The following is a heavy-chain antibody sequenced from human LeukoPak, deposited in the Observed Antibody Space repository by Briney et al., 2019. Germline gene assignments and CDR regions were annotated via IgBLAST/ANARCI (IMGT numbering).Heavy chain of an antibody. D-gene: IGHD1-1*01. CDR1: GYTFTSYD. CDR2: INPNSGGT. CDR3: ARERWATFDY. V-gene: IGHV1-2*06. Sequence: GASVKVSCKASGYTFTSYDINWVRQATGQGLEWMGRINPNSGGTNYAQKFQGRVTMTRDTSISTAYMELSRLRSDDTAVYYCARERWATFDYWGQGTLVTVSS. J-gene: IGHJ4*02.